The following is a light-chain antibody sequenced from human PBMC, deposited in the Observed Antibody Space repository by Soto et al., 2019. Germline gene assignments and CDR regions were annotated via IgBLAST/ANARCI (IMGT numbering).Light chain of an antibody. J-gene: IGKJ5*01. CDR1: QSVSSN. V-gene: IGKV3-15*01. CDR2: GAS. CDR3: QQYDSSPKT. Sequence: VVLTQSPVILSVSTWQRTTRCFKASQSVSSNLAWYQQKPGQSPRLLIYGASTRATGIPARFSGSGSGTDFTLTISRLEPEDFAVYYCQQYDSSPKTFGQGTRLENK.